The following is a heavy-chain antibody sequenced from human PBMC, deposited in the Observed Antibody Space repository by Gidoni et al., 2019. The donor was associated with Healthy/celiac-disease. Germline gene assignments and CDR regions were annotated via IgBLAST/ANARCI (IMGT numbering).Heavy chain of an antibody. CDR3: ARSYRDGYNYFDY. CDR2: IKQDGSEK. CDR1: GFTFSSDW. J-gene: IGHJ4*02. D-gene: IGHD5-12*01. Sequence: EVQLVESGGCWVQPGGSLSLSCAASGFTFSSDWMSWVRQAPGKGLEWVANIKQDGSEKYYVDSVKGRFTISRDNAKNSLYLQMNSLRAEDTAVYYCARSYRDGYNYFDYWGQGTLVTVSS. V-gene: IGHV3-7*01.